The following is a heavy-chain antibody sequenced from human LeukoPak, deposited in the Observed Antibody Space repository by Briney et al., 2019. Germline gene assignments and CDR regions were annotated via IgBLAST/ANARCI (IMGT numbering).Heavy chain of an antibody. D-gene: IGHD2-2*01. Sequence: GGSLRLSCSASGFTFSNYWMSWVRQAPGKGLEWVANIKQDESEKYYVDSVKGRFTISRDNTKSSLYLQMNSLRAEDTAVYYCARALDSSSSRYQAFEEWGQGTLVTVSS. CDR2: IKQDESEK. V-gene: IGHV3-7*01. J-gene: IGHJ4*02. CDR3: ARALDSSSSRYQAFEE. CDR1: GFTFSNYW.